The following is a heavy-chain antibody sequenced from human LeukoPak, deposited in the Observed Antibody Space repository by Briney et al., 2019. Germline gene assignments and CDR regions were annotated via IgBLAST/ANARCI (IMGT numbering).Heavy chain of an antibody. CDR2: IIPIFGTA. D-gene: IGHD3-10*01. Sequence: ASVKVSCTASGGTFSSYAISWVRQAPGQGLEWMGGIIPIFGTANYAQKFQGRVTITAEKSTSTAYMELSSLRSEDTAVYYCARSKGELWFGETYNWFDPWGQGTLVTVSS. J-gene: IGHJ5*02. CDR3: ARSKGELWFGETYNWFDP. CDR1: GGTFSSYA. V-gene: IGHV1-69*06.